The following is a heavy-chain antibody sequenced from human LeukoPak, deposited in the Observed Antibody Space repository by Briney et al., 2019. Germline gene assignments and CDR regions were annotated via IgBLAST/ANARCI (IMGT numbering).Heavy chain of an antibody. CDR2: ISYDGSNK. V-gene: IGHV3-30-3*01. Sequence: PGGSLRLSCAASGFTFSSYAMHWVRQAPGKGLEWVAVISYDGSNKYYADSVKGRFTISRDNSKNTLYLQMNSLRAEDTAVYYSAREGYCSSTSCYPTLNWFDPWGQGTLVTVSS. CDR3: AREGYCSSTSCYPTLNWFDP. D-gene: IGHD2-2*01. CDR1: GFTFSSYA. J-gene: IGHJ5*02.